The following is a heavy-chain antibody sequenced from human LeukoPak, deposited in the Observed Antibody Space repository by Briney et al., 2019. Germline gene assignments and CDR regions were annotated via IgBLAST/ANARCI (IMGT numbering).Heavy chain of an antibody. CDR2: ISAYNNST. V-gene: IGHV1-18*01. D-gene: IGHD2-2*01. CDR1: GYIFNNYG. Sequence: ASVKVSCKASGYIFNNYGFMWVRQAPGQGLEWMGWISAYNNSTNYAQKFQGRLTMTTDTSTSTAYMELRSLRSDDTAVYYCARGARISSSWYSSVWGQGTLITVS. CDR3: ARGARISSSWYSSV. J-gene: IGHJ4*02.